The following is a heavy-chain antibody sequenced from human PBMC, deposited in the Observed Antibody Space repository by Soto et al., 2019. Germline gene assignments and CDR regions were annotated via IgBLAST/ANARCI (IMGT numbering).Heavy chain of an antibody. CDR2: ISAYNGNT. CDR1: GYNFTSYG. V-gene: IGHV1-18*01. CDR3: ARDGLVVSLLPDY. Sequence: QVQLVQSGAEVKKPGASVKVSCKASGYNFTSYGISWVRQAPGQGLEWMGWISAYNGNTNYAQKLQGRVTMTTDTSASTADMELRSMRSDDTSVYYCARDGLVVSLLPDYWGQGTLVTVSS. D-gene: IGHD4-17*01. J-gene: IGHJ4*02.